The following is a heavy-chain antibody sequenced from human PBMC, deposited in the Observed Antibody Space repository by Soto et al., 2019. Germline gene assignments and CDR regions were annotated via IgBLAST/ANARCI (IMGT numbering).Heavy chain of an antibody. V-gene: IGHV3-21*01. J-gene: IGHJ3*02. Sequence: GGSLRLSCAASGFTFSSYSMNWVRQAPGKGLEWVSSISSSSSYIYYADSVKGRFTISRDNAKNSLYLQMNSLRAEDTAVYYCARSVVVVTATATDDAFDIWGQGTMVTVSS. D-gene: IGHD2-21*02. CDR1: GFTFSSYS. CDR3: ARSVVVVTATATDDAFDI. CDR2: ISSSSSYI.